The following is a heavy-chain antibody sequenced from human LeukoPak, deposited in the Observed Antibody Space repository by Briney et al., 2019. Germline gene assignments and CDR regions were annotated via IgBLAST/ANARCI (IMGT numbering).Heavy chain of an antibody. Sequence: ASVKVSCKASGGTFSSYAISWVRQAPGQGLEWMGGIIPIFGTANYAQKFQGRVTITADESTSTAYMELSSLRSEDTAVYYCASEAVAGTGDFQHWGQGTLVTVSS. V-gene: IGHV1-69*13. J-gene: IGHJ1*01. CDR1: GGTFSSYA. CDR3: ASEAVAGTGDFQH. D-gene: IGHD6-19*01. CDR2: IIPIFGTA.